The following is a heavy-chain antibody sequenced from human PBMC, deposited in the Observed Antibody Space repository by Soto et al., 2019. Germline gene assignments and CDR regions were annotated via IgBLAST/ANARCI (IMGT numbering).Heavy chain of an antibody. Sequence: QVRLVQSGAEVKQPGASVKVSCRTSGYTFTNYDITWVRQGTGLGLEWMGWMNPDSTNTGYAQKFQGRVTMTRDTSISTAYMELTGLTSDDTAIYYCARAIRDQLLSDYWGQGTLVTVSS. CDR3: ARAIRDQLLSDY. CDR2: MNPDSTNT. D-gene: IGHD2-15*01. J-gene: IGHJ4*02. CDR1: GYTFTNYD. V-gene: IGHV1-8*01.